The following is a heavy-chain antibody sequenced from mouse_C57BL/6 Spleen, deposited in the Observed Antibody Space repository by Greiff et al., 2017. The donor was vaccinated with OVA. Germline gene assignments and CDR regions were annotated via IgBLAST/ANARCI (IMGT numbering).Heavy chain of an antibody. J-gene: IGHJ1*03. CDR3: ARQGDYDWYFDV. Sequence: QVHVKQSGPGLVAPSQSLSITCTVSGFSLTSYCVHWVRQPPGKGLVWLVVIWSDGSTTYNSALKSRLSISKDNSKSQVFLKMNSLQTDDTAMYYCARQGDYDWYFDVWGTGTTVTVSS. V-gene: IGHV2-6-1*01. CDR1: GFSLTSYC. CDR2: IWSDGST. D-gene: IGHD2-4*01.